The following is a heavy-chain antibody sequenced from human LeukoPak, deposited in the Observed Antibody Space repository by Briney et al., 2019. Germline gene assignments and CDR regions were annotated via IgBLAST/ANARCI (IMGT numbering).Heavy chain of an antibody. J-gene: IGHJ6*03. CDR2: ISGSGTNT. D-gene: IGHD6-13*01. CDR1: GFTFRSYA. V-gene: IGHV3-23*01. Sequence: GGSLRLSCAASGFTFRSYAMSWVRQAPGKGLEWVSIISGSGTNTYYADSVKGRFTISRDNSKNTLYLQMNSLRAEDTAVYYCARDPHSSSWYGSYYYYYMDVWGKGTTVTVSS. CDR3: ARDPHSSSWYGSYYYYYMDV.